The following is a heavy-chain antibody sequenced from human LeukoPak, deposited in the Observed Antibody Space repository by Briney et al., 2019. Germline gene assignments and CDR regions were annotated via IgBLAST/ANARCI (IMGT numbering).Heavy chain of an antibody. J-gene: IGHJ6*02. CDR2: ISGSGGST. Sequence: PGGSLRLSCAASGFTFSSYAMSWVRQAPGKGLEWVSAISGSGGSTYYADSVKGRFTISRDNSKNTLYLQVNSLRAEDTAVYYCARYCSGGSCYFYYGMDAWGQGTTVTVSS. CDR1: GFTFSSYA. D-gene: IGHD2-15*01. V-gene: IGHV3-23*01. CDR3: ARYCSGGSCYFYYGMDA.